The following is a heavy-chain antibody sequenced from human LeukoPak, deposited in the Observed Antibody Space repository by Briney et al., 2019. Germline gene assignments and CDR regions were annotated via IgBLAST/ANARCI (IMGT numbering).Heavy chain of an antibody. Sequence: SETLSLTCSVSGYSISSGYYWSWIRQSPGKGLEWIGEINHGGSTNYNPSLKSRVTISVDTSKSQFSLKLSSVTDADTAVYYCARRGTAMVLRPWGQGTLVTVSS. J-gene: IGHJ5*02. CDR3: ARRGTAMVLRP. D-gene: IGHD5-18*01. CDR2: INHGGST. CDR1: GYSISSGYY. V-gene: IGHV4-38-2*02.